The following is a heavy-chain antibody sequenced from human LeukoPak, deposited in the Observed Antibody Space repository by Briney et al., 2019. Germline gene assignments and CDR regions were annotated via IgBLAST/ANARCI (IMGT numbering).Heavy chain of an antibody. Sequence: GGSLRLSCAAYGFTFSSYSMNWVRQAPGKGLEWVSSISSSSSYIYYADSVKGRFTISRDNAKNSLYLQMNSLRAEDTAVYYCAKDAVGGCSSTSCYPTWGQGTLVTVSS. CDR3: AKDAVGGCSSTSCYPT. J-gene: IGHJ5*02. V-gene: IGHV3-21*01. CDR2: ISSSSSYI. CDR1: GFTFSSYS. D-gene: IGHD2-2*01.